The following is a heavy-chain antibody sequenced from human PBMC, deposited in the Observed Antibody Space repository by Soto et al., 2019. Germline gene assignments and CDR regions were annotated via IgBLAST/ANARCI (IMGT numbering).Heavy chain of an antibody. CDR1: GGSISSDDSY. D-gene: IGHD5-18*01. CDR2: IYYSGST. V-gene: IGHV4-39*01. CDR3: ARQVSMWTQRWVIFDP. J-gene: IGHJ5*02. Sequence: SETLSLTCTVSGGSISSDDSYWAWIRQPPGKGLEWFGSIYYSGSTYYNPSFKSRVTMAIDLTKNQFSLKLSSVTATDTALYYCARQVSMWTQRWVIFDPSGQGALVTAS.